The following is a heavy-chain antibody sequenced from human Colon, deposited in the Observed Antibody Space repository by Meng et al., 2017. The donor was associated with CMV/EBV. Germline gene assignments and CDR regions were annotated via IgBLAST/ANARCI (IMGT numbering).Heavy chain of an antibody. Sequence: SETLSLTGNVSGYSMSSYYWAWIPQSPGKGLEWIGYIYSGGGANYNHSLKSRVTISVDTSKNHFSLKLYSVTAADTAVYYFGRHGPLVPAAMSYYYSIDVWGPGTMVTVSS. V-gene: IGHV4-59*08. J-gene: IGHJ6*02. CDR2: IYSGGGA. CDR3: GRHGPLVPAAMSYYYSIDV. CDR1: GYSMSSYY. D-gene: IGHD2-2*01.